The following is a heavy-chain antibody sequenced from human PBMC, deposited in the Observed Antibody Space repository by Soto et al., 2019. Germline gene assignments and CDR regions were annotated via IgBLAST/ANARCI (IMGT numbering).Heavy chain of an antibody. CDR3: ARVAVASGSYYLYYYYYGMDV. D-gene: IGHD1-26*01. V-gene: IGHV4-59*01. CDR1: GGSISSYY. J-gene: IGHJ6*02. CDR2: IYYSGST. Sequence: QVQLQESGPGLVKPSETLSLTCTVSGGSISSYYWSWIRQPPGKGLEWIGYIYYSGSTNYNPSLKSRVTISVDTSKNQFSLKLSSVTAADTAVYYRARVAVASGSYYLYYYYYGMDVWGQGTTVTVSS.